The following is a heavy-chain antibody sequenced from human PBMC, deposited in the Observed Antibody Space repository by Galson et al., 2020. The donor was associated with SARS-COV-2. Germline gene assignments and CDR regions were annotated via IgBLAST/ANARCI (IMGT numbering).Heavy chain of an antibody. V-gene: IGHV1-2*06. CDR3: ARGTGDPKTGNY. Sequence: ASVKVSCKAFGYTFTGYYIHWVRQAPGQGLEWMGRISPAGGGANYAQQFQGRVTMTRDTSINTAYMDLSRLTSDDTAVYYCARGTGDPKTGNYWGQGTLVTVSS. CDR2: ISPAGGGA. D-gene: IGHD7-27*01. CDR1: GYTFTGYY. J-gene: IGHJ4*02.